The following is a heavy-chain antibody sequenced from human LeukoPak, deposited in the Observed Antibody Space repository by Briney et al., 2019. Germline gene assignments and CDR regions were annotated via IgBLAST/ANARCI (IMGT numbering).Heavy chain of an antibody. CDR2: ISGSGGST. CDR1: GFTFSSYG. V-gene: IGHV3-23*01. Sequence: GGSLRLSCAASGFTFSSYGMSWVGQAPGKGLGWVSAISGSGGSTYYADSVKGRFTISRDNSKNTLYLQMNSLRAEDRGGYYCAKGEGPSGSDCYYHYYMDVWGKGTTVTISS. D-gene: IGHD1-26*01. CDR3: AKGEGPSGSDCYYHYYMDV. J-gene: IGHJ6*03.